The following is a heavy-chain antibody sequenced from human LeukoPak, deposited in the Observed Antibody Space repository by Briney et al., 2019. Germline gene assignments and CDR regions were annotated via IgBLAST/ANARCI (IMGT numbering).Heavy chain of an antibody. CDR1: GGSISSGSYY. V-gene: IGHV4-61*02. CDR3: ARNDYDSSGYYSDY. CDR2: IYTSGST. J-gene: IGHJ4*02. Sequence: SQTLSLTCTVSGGSISSGSYYWSWIRQPAGKGLEWIGRIYTSGSTNYNPSLKSRVTISVDTSKNQFSLKLSSVTAADTAVYHCARNDYDSSGYYSDYWGQGTLVTVSS. D-gene: IGHD3-22*01.